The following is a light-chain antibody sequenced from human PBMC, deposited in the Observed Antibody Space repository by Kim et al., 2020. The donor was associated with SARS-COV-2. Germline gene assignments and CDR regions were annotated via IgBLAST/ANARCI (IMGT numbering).Light chain of an antibody. V-gene: IGLV3-1*01. CDR1: KLGDQY. CDR2: PDS. Sequence: SYELTQPPSVSVSPGQTASITCSGDKLGDQYACWSQQPPGQSPVLVIYPDSQRPSVLPARFSGSPSGNPAPLTLLGTQALDVAVYSCPSLPRRVFFVF. J-gene: IGLJ1*01. CDR3: PSLPRRVFFV.